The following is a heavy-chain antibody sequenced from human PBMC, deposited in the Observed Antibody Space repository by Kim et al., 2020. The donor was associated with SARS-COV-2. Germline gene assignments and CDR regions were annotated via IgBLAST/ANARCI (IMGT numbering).Heavy chain of an antibody. V-gene: IGHV1-8*01. CDR2: MNPNSGNT. CDR1: GYTFTSYD. J-gene: IGHJ4*02. D-gene: IGHD1-26*01. CDR3: ARVPRRYSGSYHSYY. Sequence: ASVTVSCKASGYTFTSYDINWLRQATGQGLDWMGWMNPNSGNTGYAQKFQGRVTMTRNTSISTAYMELSSLRSEDTAVYYCARVPRRYSGSYHSYYWGQGTLVTVSS.